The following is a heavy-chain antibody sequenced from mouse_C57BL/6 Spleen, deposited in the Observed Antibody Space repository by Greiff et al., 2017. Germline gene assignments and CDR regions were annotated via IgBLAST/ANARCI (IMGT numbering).Heavy chain of an antibody. CDR2: IYPGDGDT. V-gene: IGHV1-80*01. Sequence: VQLQQSGAELVKPGASVKISCKASGYAFSSYWMNWVKQRPGKGLEWIGQIYPGDGDTNYNGKFKGKATLTADKSSSTAYMQLSSLTSEDSAVYFCARSAYYGSSDVDYWGQGTTLTVSS. D-gene: IGHD1-1*01. CDR3: ARSAYYGSSDVDY. CDR1: GYAFSSYW. J-gene: IGHJ2*01.